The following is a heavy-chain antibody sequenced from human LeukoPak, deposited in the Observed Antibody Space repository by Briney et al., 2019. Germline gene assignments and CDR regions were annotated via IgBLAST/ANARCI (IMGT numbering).Heavy chain of an antibody. V-gene: IGHV4-34*01. CDR1: GGSFSGYY. J-gene: IGHJ4*02. CDR2: INHSGST. D-gene: IGHD3-22*01. Sequence: SETLSLTCAVYGGSFSGYYWSWIRQPPGKGLEWIGEINHSGSTNYNPSLKSRVTISVDTSKNQFSLKLSSVTAADTAVYYCARGKSYYHDSSGYYPYYFDYWGQGTLVTVSS. CDR3: ARGKSYYHDSSGYYPYYFDY.